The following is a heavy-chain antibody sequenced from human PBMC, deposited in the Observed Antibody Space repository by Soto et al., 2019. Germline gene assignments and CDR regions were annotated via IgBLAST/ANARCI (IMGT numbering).Heavy chain of an antibody. CDR2: INPNSGST. V-gene: IGHV1-2*04. CDR1: GYTFTGYY. CDR3: ARCQTDATDFTMMVGSHGPRKDAFDN. D-gene: IGHD3-22*01. Sequence: ASVKVSCKASGYTFTGYYIRWVRQAPGQGLEWMGWINPNSGSTNYAQKFQGWVTMTRDTPTSTAYMELSRLRSDDTAVYYCARCQTDATDFTMMVGSHGPRKDAFDNWGQGTMVTVSS. J-gene: IGHJ3*02.